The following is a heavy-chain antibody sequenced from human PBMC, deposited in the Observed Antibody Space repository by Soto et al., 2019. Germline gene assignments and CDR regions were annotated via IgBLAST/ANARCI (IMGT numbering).Heavy chain of an antibody. D-gene: IGHD3-10*01. CDR2: IYYSGST. Sequence: QVQLQESGPGLVKPSETLSLTCTVSGGSISSYYWSWIRQPPGKGLEWIGYIYYSGSTNYNPSLKSRVTISADTSTNHASLNMSSVTAADTAVYYCARDIYYYGSGSSPYYYGMDVWGHGTTVTVSS. CDR1: GGSISSYY. V-gene: IGHV4-59*01. CDR3: ARDIYYYGSGSSPYYYGMDV. J-gene: IGHJ6*02.